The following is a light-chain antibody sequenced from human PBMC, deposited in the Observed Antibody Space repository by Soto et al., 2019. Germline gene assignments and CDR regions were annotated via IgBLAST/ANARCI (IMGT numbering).Light chain of an antibody. CDR1: QSVSSRF. CDR2: GAS. J-gene: IGKJ2*01. Sequence: EIVLTQSPGTLSLSPGERATLSCRASQSVSSRFLAWYQQKPGQAPRLLMYGASNRATGIPDRFSGTGSGTDFTLTMSSLEPLELAVYYCPQCGSSPYSLGLRAKLEI. CDR3: PQCGSSPYS. V-gene: IGKV3-20*01.